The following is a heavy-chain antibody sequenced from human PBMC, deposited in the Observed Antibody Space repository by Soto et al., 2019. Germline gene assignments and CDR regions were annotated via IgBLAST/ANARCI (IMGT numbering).Heavy chain of an antibody. CDR1: GGSISNHY. CDR3: ARDSTREVGIDY. D-gene: IGHD1-26*01. V-gene: IGHV4-59*11. J-gene: IGHJ4*02. CDR2: IYYSGST. Sequence: SETLSLTCTVSGGSISNHYWSWIRQSPGKGLEWIANIYYSGSTNYNLSLRGRVTISIDTSKNQFSLKLISVTAADTAVYYCARDSTREVGIDYWGQGTLVTVSS.